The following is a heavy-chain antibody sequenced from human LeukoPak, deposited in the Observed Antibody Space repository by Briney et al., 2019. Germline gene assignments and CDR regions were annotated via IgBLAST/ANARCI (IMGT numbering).Heavy chain of an antibody. V-gene: IGHV4-39*07. CDR2: IYYTGST. CDR3: ARVTGYMIEDYFDY. J-gene: IGHJ4*02. D-gene: IGHD3-22*01. Sequence: SETLSLTCTVSGGSISTSTYCWGWIRQPPGKGLEWIGTIYYTGSTYYNPSLKSRVTVSIDTSKNQFSLKLRSVTAADTAVYYCARVTGYMIEDYFDYWGQGTLVTVSS. CDR1: GGSISTSTYC.